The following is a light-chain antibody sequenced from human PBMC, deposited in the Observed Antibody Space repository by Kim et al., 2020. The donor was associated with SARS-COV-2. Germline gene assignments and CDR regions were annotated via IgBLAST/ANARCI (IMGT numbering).Light chain of an antibody. CDR2: GNN. J-gene: IGLJ3*02. Sequence: SSELTQDPAVSVALGQTVRITCQGDSLRSYYTSWYQQKPGQAPVLVIYGNNIRPSGIPDRFSGSGSGNTASLTITGAQAEDEADYYCNSRDSSGNLWVFGGGTKLTVL. CDR1: SLRSYY. CDR3: NSRDSSGNLWV. V-gene: IGLV3-19*01.